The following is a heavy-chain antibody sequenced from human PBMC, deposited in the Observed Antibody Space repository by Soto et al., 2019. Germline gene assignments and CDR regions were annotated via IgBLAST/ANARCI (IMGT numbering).Heavy chain of an antibody. V-gene: IGHV1-69*01. CDR2: IIPIFGTA. J-gene: IGHJ6*02. Sequence: QVQLVQSGAEVKKPGSSVKVSCKASGGTFSSYAISWVRQAPGQGLEWMGGIIPIFGTANYAQKFQGRVTITADESTSKAYMELSSLRSEDTAVYYCARERCSSTSCYKAAGYRNGMDVWGQGTTVTVSS. CDR3: ARERCSSTSCYKAAGYRNGMDV. D-gene: IGHD2-2*02. CDR1: GGTFSSYA.